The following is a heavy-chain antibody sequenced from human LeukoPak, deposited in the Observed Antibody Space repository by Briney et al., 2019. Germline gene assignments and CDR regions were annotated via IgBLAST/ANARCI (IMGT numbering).Heavy chain of an antibody. V-gene: IGHV1-3*01. CDR2: INAGNGNT. J-gene: IGHJ4*02. D-gene: IGHD3-10*01. Sequence: ASVKVSCKASGYTFTSYDMHWVRQAPEQRLEWMGWINAGNGNTKYSQKFQGRVTITRDTSASTAYMELSSLRSEDTAVYYCARDHGSGDFDYWGQGTLVTVSS. CDR1: GYTFTSYD. CDR3: ARDHGSGDFDY.